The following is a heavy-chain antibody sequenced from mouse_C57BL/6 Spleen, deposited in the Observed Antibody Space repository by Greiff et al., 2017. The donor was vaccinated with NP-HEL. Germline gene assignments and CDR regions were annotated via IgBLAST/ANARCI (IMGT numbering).Heavy chain of an antibody. J-gene: IGHJ2*01. CDR3: ARGDTTALDFDY. CDR1: GYTFTDYY. Sequence: VQLQQSGPELVKPGASVKISCKASGYTFTDYYMNWVKQSHGKSLEWIGDINPNNGGTSYNQKFKGKATLTVDKSSSTAYMELRSLTSEDSAVYYCARGDTTALDFDYWGQGTTLTVSS. CDR2: INPNNGGT. D-gene: IGHD1-2*01. V-gene: IGHV1-26*01.